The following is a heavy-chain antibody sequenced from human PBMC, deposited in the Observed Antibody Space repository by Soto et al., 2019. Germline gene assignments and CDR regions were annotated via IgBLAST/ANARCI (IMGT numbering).Heavy chain of an antibody. CDR2: IKQDGSEK. CDR1: GFTFSSYW. CDR3: ARDGSDFWSGYYPDYYYYYYMDV. Sequence: GESLKISCAASGFTFSSYWMSWVRQAPGKGLEWVANIKQDGSEKYYVDSVKGRFTISRDNAKISLYLQMNSLRAEDTAVYYCARDGSDFWSGYYPDYYYYYYMDVWGKGTTVTVSS. D-gene: IGHD3-3*01. V-gene: IGHV3-7*01. J-gene: IGHJ6*03.